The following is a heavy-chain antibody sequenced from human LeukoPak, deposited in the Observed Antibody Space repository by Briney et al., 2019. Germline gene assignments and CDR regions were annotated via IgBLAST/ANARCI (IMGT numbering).Heavy chain of an antibody. D-gene: IGHD3-22*01. CDR3: AAGYYYDSSGYSHDAFDI. CDR2: ISGSGATT. Sequence: GGSLRLSCAGSGFTFSSYGMHWARQAPGKGLEWVSAISGSGATTYSADSVKGRFTISRDNSKNTLYLQMNSLRSEDTAVYYCAAGYYYDSSGYSHDAFDIWGQGTMVTVSS. V-gene: IGHV3-23*01. J-gene: IGHJ3*02. CDR1: GFTFSSYG.